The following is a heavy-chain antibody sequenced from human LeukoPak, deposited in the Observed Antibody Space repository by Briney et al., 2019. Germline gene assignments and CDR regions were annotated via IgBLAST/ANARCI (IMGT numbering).Heavy chain of an antibody. CDR1: GGSISSSSYY. CDR3: ARGDYDFWSGPDVYNWFDP. J-gene: IGHJ5*02. D-gene: IGHD3-3*01. V-gene: IGHV4-61*05. CDR2: IYYSGST. Sequence: PSETLSLTCTVSGGSISSSSYYWGWIRQPPGKGLEWIGYIYYSGSTNYNPSLKSRVTISVDTSKNQFSLKLSSVTAADTAVYYCARGDYDFWSGPDVYNWFDPWGQGTLVTVSS.